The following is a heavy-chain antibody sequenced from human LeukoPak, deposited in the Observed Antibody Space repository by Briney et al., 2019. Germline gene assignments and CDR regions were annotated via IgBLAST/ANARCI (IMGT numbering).Heavy chain of an antibody. Sequence: GGSLRLSCAASGFTFSSYWMRWVRQPPGKGLEWVANIKQDGSEKNYVVSVKGRFTISRDNGKNALYLLMNSLRAEDTAVYYCAREGVVAAGDYWGQGTLVTVSS. J-gene: IGHJ4*02. V-gene: IGHV3-7*01. CDR2: IKQDGSEK. D-gene: IGHD2-15*01. CDR3: AREGVVAAGDY. CDR1: GFTFSSYW.